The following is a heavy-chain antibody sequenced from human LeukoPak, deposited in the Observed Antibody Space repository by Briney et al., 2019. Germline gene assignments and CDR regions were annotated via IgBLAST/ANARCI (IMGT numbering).Heavy chain of an antibody. D-gene: IGHD3-22*01. CDR3: AKFGVYYDSSGYFDY. J-gene: IGHJ4*02. Sequence: GGSLRLSCSASGFTFSSFALHWVRQTPGKGLEYVSSISSNGGSTYYADSVKGRFTISRDNSKNTLYLQMNSLRAEDTAVYYCAKFGVYYDSSGYFDYWGQGTLVTVSS. CDR2: ISSNGGST. V-gene: IGHV3-64*04. CDR1: GFTFSSFA.